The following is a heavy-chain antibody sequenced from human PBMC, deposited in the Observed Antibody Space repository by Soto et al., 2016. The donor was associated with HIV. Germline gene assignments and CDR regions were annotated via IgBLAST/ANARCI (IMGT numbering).Heavy chain of an antibody. D-gene: IGHD3-22*01. V-gene: IGHV4-34*01. CDR2: INHSGST. Sequence: QVQLQQWGAGLLKPSETLSLTCAVYGGSFSGYYWSWIRQPPGKGLEWIGEINHSGSTNYNPSLKSRVTISVDTSKNQFSLKLSSVTAADTAVYYCARRVDYYDSSVIGYYMDVVGQRATVTVSS. CDR3: ARRVDYYDSSVIGYYMDV. CDR1: GGSFSGYY. J-gene: IGHJ6*03.